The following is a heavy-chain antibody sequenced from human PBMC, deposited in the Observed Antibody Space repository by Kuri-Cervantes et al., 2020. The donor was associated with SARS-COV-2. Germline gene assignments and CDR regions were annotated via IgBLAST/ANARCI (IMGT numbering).Heavy chain of an antibody. D-gene: IGHD1-20*01. CDR2: MNPNSGNT. V-gene: IGHV1-8*01. CDR1: GYTFTSYD. J-gene: IGHJ6*03. CDR3: ARDGNNWNYYYYYMDV. Sequence: ASVKVSCKASGYTFTSYDINWVRQATGQGLEWMGWMNPNSGNTGYAQKFQGRVTMTRNTSISTAYMELSSLRSEDTAVYYCARDGNNWNYYYYYMDVWGKGTTVTGSS.